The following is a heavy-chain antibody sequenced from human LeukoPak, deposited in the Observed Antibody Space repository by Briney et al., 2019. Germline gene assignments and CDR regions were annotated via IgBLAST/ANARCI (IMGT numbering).Heavy chain of an antibody. D-gene: IGHD4-17*01. CDR2: IHYTGSS. CDR1: SGSISSYY. V-gene: IGHV4-59*01. J-gene: IGHJ4*02. CDR3: AKGVTTFGY. Sequence: SETLSLTCTVSSGSISSYYWNWIRQPPGKGLEWIGYIHYTGSSNYNPSLKSRVTISIDTSKNQFSLKLSSVTAADTAVYYCAKGVTTFGYWGQGTLVTVSS.